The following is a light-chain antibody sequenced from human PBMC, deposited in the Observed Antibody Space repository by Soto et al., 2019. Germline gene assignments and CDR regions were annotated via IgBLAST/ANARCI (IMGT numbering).Light chain of an antibody. Sequence: EIELTQSPGTLCLSPGERATLSCRASQSLSSTYLAWYQQKPGQAPRLLIYGASSRATGIPDRFSGSGSGTDFTLTISRLEPEDSAVYYCQQYGDSPLTFGGGTKVEI. CDR3: QQYGDSPLT. CDR1: QSLSSTY. J-gene: IGKJ4*01. CDR2: GAS. V-gene: IGKV3-20*01.